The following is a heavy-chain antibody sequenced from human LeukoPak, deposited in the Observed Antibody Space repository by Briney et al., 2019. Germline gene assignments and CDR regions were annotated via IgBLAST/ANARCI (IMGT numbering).Heavy chain of an antibody. Sequence: SETLSLTCTVSGGSISSHYWSWIRQPPGKGLEWIGYIYYSGSTNYNPSLKSRVTISVDTSKNQFSLELSSVTAADTAVYYCARDLGYWGQGTLVTVSS. CDR1: GGSISSHY. CDR3: ARDLGY. J-gene: IGHJ4*02. CDR2: IYYSGST. V-gene: IGHV4-59*11.